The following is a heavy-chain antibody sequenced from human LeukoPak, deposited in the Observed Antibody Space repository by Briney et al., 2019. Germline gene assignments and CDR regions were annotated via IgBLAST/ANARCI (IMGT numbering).Heavy chain of an antibody. D-gene: IGHD5-18*01. CDR2: ISYSGST. J-gene: IGHJ3*02. V-gene: IGHV4-59*12. CDR3: ASRPRGYSYGLSAFDI. Sequence: PSETLSLTCTVSGDSISSYSWSWIRQPPGKGLDWLGYISYSGSTNYNPSLKSRVTISLDTSKNQFSLKLSSVTAADTAVYYCASRPRGYSYGLSAFDIWGQGTMVTVSS. CDR1: GDSISSYS.